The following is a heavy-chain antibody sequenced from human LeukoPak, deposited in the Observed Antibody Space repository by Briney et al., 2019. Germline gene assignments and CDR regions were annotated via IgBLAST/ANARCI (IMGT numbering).Heavy chain of an antibody. CDR1: GYTFTVHY. Sequence: ASVKVSCKASGYTFTVHYLHWVRQAPGQGLEWMGWINPNSGVTNYAQKFQGTVTLTRDTPITTAYMEVSSLRSDDTAVYYCATQRGYGINYWFDYWGQGTPVTVSS. V-gene: IGHV1-2*02. CDR2: INPNSGVT. J-gene: IGHJ4*02. CDR3: ATQRGYGINYWFDY. D-gene: IGHD5-24*01.